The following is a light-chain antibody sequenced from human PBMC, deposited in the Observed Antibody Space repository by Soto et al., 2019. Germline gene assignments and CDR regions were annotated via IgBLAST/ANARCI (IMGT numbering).Light chain of an antibody. V-gene: IGLV2-8*01. CDR3: SSYAGSNYVV. J-gene: IGLJ2*01. CDR2: EVS. CDR1: SSDVGGYNY. Sequence: QSALTQPPSASGSPGQSVTISCTGTSSDVGGYNYVSWYQQHPGKAPKLMIYEVSKRPSGVPDRSSGSKSGNTASLTVSGLQAEDEADYYCSSYAGSNYVVFGGGTKLTVL.